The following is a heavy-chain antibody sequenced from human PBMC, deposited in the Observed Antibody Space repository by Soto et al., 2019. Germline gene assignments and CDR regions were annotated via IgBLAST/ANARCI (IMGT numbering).Heavy chain of an antibody. V-gene: IGHV1-2*02. CDR2: INPNSGST. CDR1: GYTFTGYY. CDR3: ASLDHSYYYYGMDV. D-gene: IGHD3-3*01. Sequence: ASVKVSCKASGYTFTGYYMHWVRQAPGQGLEWMGWINPNSGSTNYAQKFQGRVTMTRDTSISTAYMELSRLRSDDTAVYYCASLDHSYYYYGMDVWGQGTTVTVSS. J-gene: IGHJ6*02.